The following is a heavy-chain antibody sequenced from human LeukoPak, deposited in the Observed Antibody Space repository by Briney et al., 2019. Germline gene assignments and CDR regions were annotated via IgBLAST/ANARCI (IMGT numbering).Heavy chain of an antibody. J-gene: IGHJ6*02. Sequence: SETLSLTCTVSGGSISSYYWSWIRQPAGKGLEWIGRIYTSGSTNYNPSLKSRVTMSVDTSKNQFSLKLSSVTAADTAVYYCAITIVSSGWSVSYYGMDVWGQGTTVTVSS. D-gene: IGHD6-19*01. V-gene: IGHV4-4*07. CDR3: AITIVSSGWSVSYYGMDV. CDR2: IYTSGST. CDR1: GGSISSYY.